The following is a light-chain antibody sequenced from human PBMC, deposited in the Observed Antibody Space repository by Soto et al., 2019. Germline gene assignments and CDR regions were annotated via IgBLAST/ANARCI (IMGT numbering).Light chain of an antibody. Sequence: QAVLTQPPSVSGAPGQRVSISCTGSSSNIGARFDVHWYQQVAGAAPKLLIFDNKYRPSGVPARFSGSKSGTSASLVITGLQAEDEADYFCQSYDTSLSGWVIFGGGTKGTVL. J-gene: IGLJ2*01. CDR1: SSNIGARFD. V-gene: IGLV1-40*01. CDR3: QSYDTSLSGWVI. CDR2: DNK.